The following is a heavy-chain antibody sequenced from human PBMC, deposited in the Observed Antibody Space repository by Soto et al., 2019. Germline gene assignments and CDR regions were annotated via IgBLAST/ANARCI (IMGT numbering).Heavy chain of an antibody. CDR2: IWYDGSNK. J-gene: IGHJ4*02. V-gene: IGHV3-33*01. Sequence: QVQLVESGGGVVQPGRSLRLSCAASGFTFSSYGMHWVRQAPGKGLEWVAVIWYDGSNKYYADSVKGRFTISRDNSKNTLYLQMNSLRAEDTAVYYCARDACRFGEIGIDYWGQGTLVTVSS. CDR1: GFTFSSYG. CDR3: ARDACRFGEIGIDY. D-gene: IGHD3-10*01.